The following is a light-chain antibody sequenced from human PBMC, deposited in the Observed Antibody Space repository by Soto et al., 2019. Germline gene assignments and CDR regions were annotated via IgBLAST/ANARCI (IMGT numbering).Light chain of an antibody. J-gene: IGKJ1*01. CDR2: LAS. V-gene: IGKV3-11*01. CDR3: QKRQSWPRT. CDR1: QAVNTR. Sequence: EIVLTQSPATLYSFPGDRVTLSCRASQAVNTRLAWYQHKPGPAPRLLIYLASNRAAGVPARFSGSGSGTDFTLTISDVEPEDFAVYYWQKRQSWPRTFGQGTTVDIK.